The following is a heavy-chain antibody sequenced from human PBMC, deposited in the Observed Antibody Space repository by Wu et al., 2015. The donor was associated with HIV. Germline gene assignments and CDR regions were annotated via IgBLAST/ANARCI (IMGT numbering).Heavy chain of an antibody. CDR1: GDTFIGYY. CDR2: INPNTEST. D-gene: IGHD1-26*01. V-gene: IGHV1-2*02. Sequence: QVQLVQSGAEVKKPGASVKVSCKTSGDTFIGYYMHWVRQAPGQGLEWVGWINPNTESTNYAQKFRGRVTMTSDTSISTAYMDLRRLTSDDTAVYYCARGGSVFVDIVGITTVRYAYWGQGTLVTVSS. CDR3: ARGGSVFVDIVGITTVRYAY. J-gene: IGHJ4*02.